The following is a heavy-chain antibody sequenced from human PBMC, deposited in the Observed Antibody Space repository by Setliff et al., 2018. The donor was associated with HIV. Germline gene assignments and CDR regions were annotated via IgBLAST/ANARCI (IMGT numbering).Heavy chain of an antibody. V-gene: IGHV3-48*03. D-gene: IGHD1-1*01. Sequence: GGSLRLSCAASGFTFSSCEINWVRQAPGKGLEWLSYISGSGSTIYYADSVKGRFIISRDNAKNSLYLQMSSLRAEDTAVYFCVRDINWAFDYWGQGILVTVSS. CDR1: GFTFSSCE. CDR2: ISGSGSTI. CDR3: VRDINWAFDY. J-gene: IGHJ4*02.